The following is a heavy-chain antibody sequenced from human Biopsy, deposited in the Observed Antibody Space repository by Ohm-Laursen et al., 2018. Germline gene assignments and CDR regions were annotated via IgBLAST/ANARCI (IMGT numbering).Heavy chain of an antibody. CDR1: GFPFTGFS. Sequence: GSLRLSCAASGFPFTGFSMDWVRQAPGKGLEWISYISETSSHIYDADSVRGRFTVARDIAKNSLYLQLSSLRVEDTAVYYCARDSSRRAREGGMDVWGQGTTVTVSS. CDR2: ISETSSHI. J-gene: IGHJ6*02. V-gene: IGHV3-21*01. D-gene: IGHD2-2*01. CDR3: ARDSSRRAREGGMDV.